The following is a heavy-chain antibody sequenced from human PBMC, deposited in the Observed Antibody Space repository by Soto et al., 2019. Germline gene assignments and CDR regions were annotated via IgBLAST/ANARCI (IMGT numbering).Heavy chain of an antibody. D-gene: IGHD3-22*01. CDR1: GDSITSYY. CDR2: VSYSGST. Sequence: QVQLQESGPGLVKPSETLSLICTVSGDSITSYYWSWIRQPPGKGLEWIGHVSYSGSTNFNPSLNGRVTMSLDTSKSLFSLRLSSVTAADTAMYFCARHLGYYDGSGFHLARYFDLWGRGTLVTVSS. J-gene: IGHJ2*01. V-gene: IGHV4-59*08. CDR3: ARHLGYYDGSGFHLARYFDL.